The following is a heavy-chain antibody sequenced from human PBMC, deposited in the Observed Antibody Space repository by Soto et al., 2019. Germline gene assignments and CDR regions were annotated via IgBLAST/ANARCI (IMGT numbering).Heavy chain of an antibody. V-gene: IGHV3-30*04. Sequence: QAHLVESGGGVVQPGRSLRLSCAASGFTFSGYAMHWVRQAPGKGLEWVAATSYDENYKYYADSVKGRFTISRDNSKNTLFLQMNSLRTEDTAVYYCARQGGSSGIWYFVYWVQGSLVTVSS. CDR2: TSYDENYK. D-gene: IGHD6-6*01. J-gene: IGHJ4*02. CDR1: GFTFSGYA. CDR3: ARQGGSSGIWYFVY.